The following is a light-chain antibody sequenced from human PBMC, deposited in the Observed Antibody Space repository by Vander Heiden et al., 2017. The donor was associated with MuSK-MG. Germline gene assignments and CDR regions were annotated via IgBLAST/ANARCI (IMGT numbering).Light chain of an antibody. CDR3: QQYDNWPPIT. CDR2: AAS. Sequence: EVVMTQFPGTLSMSPGERATLSCRASESVSRHLAWYQQKPGQAPRLLIYAASTRATGIPDRFSGSGSGTEFTLTTSSLQSEDFAGYYCQQYDNWPPITFGQGTRLEIK. J-gene: IGKJ5*01. CDR1: ESVSRH. V-gene: IGKV3-15*01.